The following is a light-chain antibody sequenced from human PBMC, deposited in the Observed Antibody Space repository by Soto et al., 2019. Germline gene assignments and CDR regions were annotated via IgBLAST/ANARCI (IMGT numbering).Light chain of an antibody. CDR3: QQYNDNWT. J-gene: IGKJ1*01. CDR2: KAS. V-gene: IGKV1-5*03. CDR1: QGISSW. Sequence: DIQMNQASSNLSGSVRDQVTITCRARQGISSWLAWYQQKPGKAPRLLIYKASNLESGVPSRFSGRGSGTEFTLTISSLQPDDSATYYCQQYNDNWTFGQGTKVEIK.